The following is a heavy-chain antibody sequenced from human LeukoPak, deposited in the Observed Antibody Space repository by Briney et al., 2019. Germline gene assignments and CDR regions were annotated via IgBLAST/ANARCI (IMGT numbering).Heavy chain of an antibody. D-gene: IGHD6-6*01. Sequence: GGSLRLAWAASGFTFSSYAMSWVRQAPGKGLGWVSAISISGENTYYADSVKGRFTISRDTSGNTLYLQMHSLRAEDTAVYYCASLISTSSSRFSDYWGQGTLVTVSS. CDR2: ISISGENT. J-gene: IGHJ4*02. V-gene: IGHV3-23*01. CDR3: ASLISTSSSRFSDY. CDR1: GFTFSSYA.